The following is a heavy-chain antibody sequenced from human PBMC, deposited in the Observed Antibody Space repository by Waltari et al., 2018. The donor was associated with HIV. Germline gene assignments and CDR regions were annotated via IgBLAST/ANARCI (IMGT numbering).Heavy chain of an antibody. CDR3: AREKVEGSSWLASRYYYYYGMDV. CDR1: GFTFGDYV. D-gene: IGHD6-13*01. J-gene: IGHJ6*02. V-gene: IGHV3-49*04. CDR2: IRSKTYGGTP. Sequence: SLRLSCTGSGFTFGDYVMSWVRQAPGKGLEWVGFIRSKTYGGTPEYAASVKGRFTISRDDSKNIAYLQMNSLKTEDTAMYYCAREKVEGSSWLASRYYYYYGMDVWGQGTTVTVSS.